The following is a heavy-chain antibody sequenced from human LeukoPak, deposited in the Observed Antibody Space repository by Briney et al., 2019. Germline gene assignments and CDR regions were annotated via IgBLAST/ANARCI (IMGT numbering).Heavy chain of an antibody. D-gene: IGHD2-2*02. CDR3: ARGYCSSTSCYTGGDYYYYGMDV. V-gene: IGHV4-59*01. Sequence: PSETLSLTCTVSGGSISSYYWSWIRQPPGKGLEWIGYIYYSGSTNYNPSLKGRVTISVDTSKNQFSLKLSSVTAADTAVYYCARGYCSSTSCYTGGDYYYYGMDVWGQGTTVTVSS. CDR1: GGSISSYY. CDR2: IYYSGST. J-gene: IGHJ6*02.